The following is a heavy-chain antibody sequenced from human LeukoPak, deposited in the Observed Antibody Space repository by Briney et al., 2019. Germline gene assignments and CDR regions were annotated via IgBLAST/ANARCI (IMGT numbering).Heavy chain of an antibody. CDR3: ARENFNYYGSGGYVYDF. J-gene: IGHJ4*02. V-gene: IGHV4-59*11. D-gene: IGHD3-10*01. CDR1: GDSISSQY. Sequence: SETLSLTCTVSGDSISSQYWTWIRQPPGKGLEWIEYTYYTGITNYNPSLKRRVTISVDTSKKQFSLKLNSVAAADSAVYYCARENFNYYGSGGYVYDFWGQGTLVTVSS. CDR2: TYYTGIT.